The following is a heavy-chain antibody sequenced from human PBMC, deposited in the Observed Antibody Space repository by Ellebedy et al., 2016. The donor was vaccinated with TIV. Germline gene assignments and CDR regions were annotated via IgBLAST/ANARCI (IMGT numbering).Heavy chain of an antibody. D-gene: IGHD6-13*01. V-gene: IGHV4-34*01. CDR2: INHVGST. J-gene: IGHJ4*02. Sequence: SETLSLXCAVSGGSFSANYWSWIRQSPGKGLEWIGEINHVGSTHFNPSLQSRVTMSVDTSKNHFSLKLKSVTAADTAVYYCARGLGYISNFFAYWGQGTLVTVSS. CDR1: GGSFSANY. CDR3: ARGLGYISNFFAY.